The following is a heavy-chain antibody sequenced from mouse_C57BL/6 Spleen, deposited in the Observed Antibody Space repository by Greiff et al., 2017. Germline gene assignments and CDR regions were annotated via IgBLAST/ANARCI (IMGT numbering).Heavy chain of an antibody. CDR1: GFTFSDYG. V-gene: IGHV5-17*01. CDR3: ERGSSYGYCALDD. CDR2: ISSGSSTI. Sequence: EVKLVESGGGLVKPGGSLKLSCAASGFTFSDYGMHWVRQAPEKGLEWVAYISSGSSTIYYADTVKGRFTISRDNAKNTLFLQMTSLRSEDTAMYYWERGSSYGYCALDDWGKGTSVTVSS. D-gene: IGHD1-1*01. J-gene: IGHJ4*01.